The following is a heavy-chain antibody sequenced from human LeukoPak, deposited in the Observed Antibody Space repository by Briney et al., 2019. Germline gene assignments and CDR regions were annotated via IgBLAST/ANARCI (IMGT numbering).Heavy chain of an antibody. CDR2: IYYSGST. CDR3: ARASVGATTWFDP. CDR1: GGSISSYY. D-gene: IGHD1-26*01. Sequence: SETLSLTWTVSGGSISSYYWSWIRQPPGKGLECIGYIYYSGSTNYNPSLKSRVTISVDTSKNQFSLKLSSVTAADTAVYYCARASVGATTWFDPWGQGTLVTVSS. V-gene: IGHV4-59*01. J-gene: IGHJ5*02.